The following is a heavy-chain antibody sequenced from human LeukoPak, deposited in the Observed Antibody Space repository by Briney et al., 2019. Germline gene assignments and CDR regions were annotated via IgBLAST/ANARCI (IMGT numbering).Heavy chain of an antibody. Sequence: SETLSLTCTDSGGSISSSSYYWGWIRQPPGKGLEWIGSIYYSGSTYYNPSLKSRVTISVDTSKNQFSLKLSSVTAADTAVYYCARHRSDIVVVPAAVDYWGQGTLVTVSS. V-gene: IGHV4-39*01. J-gene: IGHJ4*02. D-gene: IGHD2-2*01. CDR1: GGSISSSSYY. CDR2: IYYSGST. CDR3: ARHRSDIVVVPAAVDY.